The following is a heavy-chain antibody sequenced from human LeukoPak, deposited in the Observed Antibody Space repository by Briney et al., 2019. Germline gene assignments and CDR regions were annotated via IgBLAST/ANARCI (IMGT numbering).Heavy chain of an antibody. CDR2: TNPNSGGT. D-gene: IGHD2-21*02. J-gene: IGHJ4*02. V-gene: IGHV1-2*02. CDR1: GYTFTGYY. CDR3: AREGSYCVGGDCYSFDF. Sequence: ASVKVSCKASGYTFTGYYIHWVRQAPGQGLEWMGWTNPNSGGTNYAQKFQGRVTMTRDTSISTAYMDLSRLRSDDTAVYYCAREGSYCVGGDCYSFDFWGQGTLITVSS.